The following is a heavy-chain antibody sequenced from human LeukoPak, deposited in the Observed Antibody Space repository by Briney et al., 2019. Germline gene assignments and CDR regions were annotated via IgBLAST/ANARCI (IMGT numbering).Heavy chain of an antibody. J-gene: IGHJ4*02. D-gene: IGHD5-18*01. Sequence: PSETLSLTCTVSGGSISSYYWSWIRQPPGKGLEWIAYISDIGSTNYNPSLKSRVTISLDTSKNQFSLKLSSVTAADTAVYYCARHEEVDTAMVLDYWGQGTLVTVSS. V-gene: IGHV4-59*08. CDR2: ISDIGST. CDR3: ARHEEVDTAMVLDY. CDR1: GGSISSYY.